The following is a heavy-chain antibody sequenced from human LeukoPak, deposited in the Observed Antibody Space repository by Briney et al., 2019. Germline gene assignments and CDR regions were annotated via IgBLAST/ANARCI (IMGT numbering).Heavy chain of an antibody. J-gene: IGHJ4*02. CDR3: ARDRQWLALDY. Sequence: GGSLRLSCAASGFTFSSYAMHWVRQAPGKGLEWVAVISYDGSNKYYADSVKGRFTISRDNSKNALYLQMNSLRAEDTAVYYCARDRQWLALDYWGQGTLVTVSS. CDR1: GFTFSSYA. CDR2: ISYDGSNK. D-gene: IGHD6-19*01. V-gene: IGHV3-30-3*01.